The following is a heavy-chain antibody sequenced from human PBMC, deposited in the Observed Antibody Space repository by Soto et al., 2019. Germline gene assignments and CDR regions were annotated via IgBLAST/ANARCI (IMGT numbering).Heavy chain of an antibody. V-gene: IGHV4-31*03. CDR2: IYYSGST. CDR1: GASITSGGYY. CDR3: TRSIQH. J-gene: IGHJ1*01. Sequence: QVQLQESGPGLVKPSQTLSLTCTVSGASITSGGYYWSWIRQHPGRGLECIGYIYYSGSTSYNPSFQRRVTISEDTSKNQFSLKPSSVTAAHTAVYYCTRSIQHWGQGTLVTVSS.